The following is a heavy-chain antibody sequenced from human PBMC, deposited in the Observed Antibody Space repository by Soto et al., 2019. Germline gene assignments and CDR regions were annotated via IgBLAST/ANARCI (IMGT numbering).Heavy chain of an antibody. Sequence: HPGGSLRLSCTGSGFTFGDYAISWSRQAPGKGLEWVGVIRSKAYGETKDYAASVKGRFTILRDDSKSIAYLQMNSLQSEDTGVYYCTKYTYTSRYSYFGMDVWGHVTTATVP. CDR2: IRSKAYGETK. V-gene: IGHV3-49*03. CDR1: GFTFGDYA. CDR3: TKYTYTSRYSYFGMDV. J-gene: IGHJ6*02. D-gene: IGHD2-2*01.